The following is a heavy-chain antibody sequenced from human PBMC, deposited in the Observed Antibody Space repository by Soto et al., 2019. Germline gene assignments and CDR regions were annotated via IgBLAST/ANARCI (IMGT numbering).Heavy chain of an antibody. CDR1: GFTVSSNY. J-gene: IGHJ3*02. Sequence: PGGSLRLSCAASGFTVSSNYMSWVRQAPGKGLEWVSVIYSGGSTYYADSVKGRFTISRDNSKNTLYFQMNSLRAEDMAVYYCASTQKYSSGWSRFDIWGQGTMVTVSS. CDR2: IYSGGST. V-gene: IGHV3-53*01. CDR3: ASTQKYSSGWSRFDI. D-gene: IGHD6-19*01.